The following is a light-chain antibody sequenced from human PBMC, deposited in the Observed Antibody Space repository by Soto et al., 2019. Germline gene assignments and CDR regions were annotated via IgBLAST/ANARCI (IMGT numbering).Light chain of an antibody. J-gene: IGKJ1*01. CDR2: DAS. Sequence: EIVLTQSPATLSLSPGERATLSCRASQSLSSYLAWYQQKPGQAPRLLIYDASNRATGIPARFSGSGSGTDFTLTISSLEPEDFAVYYCQQRSSWPLTFGQGTKVKIK. CDR3: QQRSSWPLT. V-gene: IGKV3-11*01. CDR1: QSLSSY.